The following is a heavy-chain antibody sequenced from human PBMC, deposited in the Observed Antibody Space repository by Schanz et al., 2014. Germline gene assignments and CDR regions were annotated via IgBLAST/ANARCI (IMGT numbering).Heavy chain of an antibody. J-gene: IGHJ6*02. V-gene: IGHV1-18*04. CDR1: GYTFSSYG. CDR2: ITVYNGNT. CDR3: ATIGVNDYWRFGLDL. D-gene: IGHD3-16*01. Sequence: QVQLVQSGAEVKKPGASVKVSCKASGYTFSSYGLSWVRQAPGQGLEWLGWITVYNGNTNYAQKLQGRVTITADKSTSTAYMELKSLRSADTAVYYCATIGVNDYWRFGLDLWGQGTTVTVSS.